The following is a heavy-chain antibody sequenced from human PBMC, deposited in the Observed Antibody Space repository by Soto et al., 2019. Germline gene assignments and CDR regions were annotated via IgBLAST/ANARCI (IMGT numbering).Heavy chain of an antibody. Sequence: QVQLQESGPGLVKPSETLSLTCTVSGGSVSSGSYYWSWIRQPPGKGLEWIGYIYYSGSTNYNPSLKSRVTISVDTSKNQFSLKLSSVTAADTAVYYCARFVAVAGTLIDYWGQGTLVTVSS. V-gene: IGHV4-61*01. D-gene: IGHD6-19*01. J-gene: IGHJ4*02. CDR1: GGSVSSGSYY. CDR2: IYYSGST. CDR3: ARFVAVAGTLIDY.